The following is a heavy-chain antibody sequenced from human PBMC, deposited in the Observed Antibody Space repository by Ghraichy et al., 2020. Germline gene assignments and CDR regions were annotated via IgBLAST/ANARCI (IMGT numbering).Heavy chain of an antibody. Sequence: GESLNISCEASGITSSTYAMSWVRQAPGKGLEWVSGINNSDGGTFYADSVKGRFTISRDSSKNMLYLQMNSLRAEDTAVYYCAIEYDILTAYYTDLGYWGQGTLVTVSS. CDR3: AIEYDILTAYYTDLGY. J-gene: IGHJ4*02. V-gene: IGHV3-23*01. CDR1: GITSSTYA. D-gene: IGHD3-9*01. CDR2: INNSDGGT.